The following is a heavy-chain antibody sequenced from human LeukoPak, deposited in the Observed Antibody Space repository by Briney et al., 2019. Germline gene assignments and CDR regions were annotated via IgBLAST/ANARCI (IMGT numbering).Heavy chain of an antibody. D-gene: IGHD3-10*01. V-gene: IGHV1-69-2*01. Sequence: ASVKISCKVSGYTFTDYYMHWVQQAPGKGLEWMGLVDPEDGETIYAEKFQGRVTITADTSTDTAYMELSSLRSEDTAVYYCARGAVGTMVRGVTDIYYYYYMDVWGKGTTVTVSS. CDR2: VDPEDGET. CDR1: GYTFTDYY. CDR3: ARGAVGTMVRGVTDIYYYYYMDV. J-gene: IGHJ6*03.